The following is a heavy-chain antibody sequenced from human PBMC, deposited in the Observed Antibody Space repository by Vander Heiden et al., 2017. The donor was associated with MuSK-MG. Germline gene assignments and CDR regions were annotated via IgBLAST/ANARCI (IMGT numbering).Heavy chain of an antibody. CDR3: AGQQWLVSPSKKSKYYFDY. CDR2: IYHSGST. V-gene: IGHV4-38-2*01. Sequence: QVQLQESGPGLVKPSETLSLTCAVSGYSISSGYYWGWIRQPPGKGLEWIGSIYHSGSTYYNPSLKSRVTISVDTSKNQFSLKLSSVTAADTAVYYCAGQQWLVSPSKKSKYYFDYWGQGTLVTVSS. J-gene: IGHJ4*02. D-gene: IGHD6-19*01. CDR1: GYSISSGYY.